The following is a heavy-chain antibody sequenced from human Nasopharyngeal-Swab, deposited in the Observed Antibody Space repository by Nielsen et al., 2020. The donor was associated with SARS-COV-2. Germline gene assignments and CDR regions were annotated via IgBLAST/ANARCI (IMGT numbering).Heavy chain of an antibody. D-gene: IGHD3-16*01. CDR3: ARGTYYDYVWGRPLVVGWYYFDY. CDR2: INTNTGNP. J-gene: IGHJ4*02. V-gene: IGHV7-4-1*02. CDR1: GYTFTSYA. Sequence: ASVKVSCKASGYTFTSYAMNWVRQAPGQGLEWMGWINTNTGNPTYAQGFTGRFVFSLDTSVSTAYLQISSLKAEDTAVHYCARGTYYDYVWGRPLVVGWYYFDYWGQGTLVTVSS.